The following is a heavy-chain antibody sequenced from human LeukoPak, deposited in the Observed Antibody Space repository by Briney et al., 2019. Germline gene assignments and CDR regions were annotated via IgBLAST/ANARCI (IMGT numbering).Heavy chain of an antibody. D-gene: IGHD6-19*01. CDR2: INPNSGGT. CDR1: GYTFTGYY. Sequence: ASVKVSCKASGYTFTGYYMHWVRQAPGQGLEWMGRINPNSGGTNYAQKFQGRVTMTRDTSINTAYMELSRLRSDDTAVYYCATSIAVAGYDYWGQGTLVTVSS. V-gene: IGHV1-2*06. J-gene: IGHJ4*02. CDR3: ATSIAVAGYDY.